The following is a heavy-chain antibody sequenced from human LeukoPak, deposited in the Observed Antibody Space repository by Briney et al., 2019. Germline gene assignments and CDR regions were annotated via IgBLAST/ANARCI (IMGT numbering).Heavy chain of an antibody. Sequence: SETLSLTCAVYGESFSGYYWSWIRQPPGKGLEWIGEINHSGSTNYNPSLKSRVTISVDTSKNQFSLKLSSVTAADTAVYYCARGVAVAPFDYWGQGTLVTVSS. V-gene: IGHV4-34*01. CDR1: GESFSGYY. D-gene: IGHD6-19*01. CDR2: INHSGST. J-gene: IGHJ4*02. CDR3: ARGVAVAPFDY.